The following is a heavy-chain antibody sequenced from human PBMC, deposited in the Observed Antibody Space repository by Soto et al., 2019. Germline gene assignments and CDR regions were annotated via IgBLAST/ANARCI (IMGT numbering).Heavy chain of an antibody. CDR2: ISYDGSNK. V-gene: IGHV3-30*18. D-gene: IGHD3-3*01. CDR3: ANGEQYEFWSGYPRAFDY. CDR1: GFTFSTYG. J-gene: IGHJ4*02. Sequence: GGSLRLSCAASGFTFSTYGMHWVRQAPGKGLEWVAVISYDGSNKYYADSVKGRFTISRDNSKNTLYLQMNSLRTEDTAVYYGANGEQYEFWSGYPRAFDYWGQGTLVTVSS.